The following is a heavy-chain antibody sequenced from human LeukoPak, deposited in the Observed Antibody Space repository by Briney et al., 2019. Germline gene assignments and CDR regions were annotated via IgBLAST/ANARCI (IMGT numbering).Heavy chain of an antibody. CDR1: GFTFSTYW. J-gene: IGHJ5*02. D-gene: IGHD2/OR15-2a*01. CDR2: INGDGSTT. CDR3: ARVVLSGAYQIDL. Sequence: PGGSLRLSCAASGFTFSTYWMHWVRQAPGKGLMWVSRINGDGSTTTYADSVKGRFTISRDNAQSTLYLQVNSLRVEDAAVYYCARVVLSGAYQIDLWGQGTLVTVSS. V-gene: IGHV3-74*01.